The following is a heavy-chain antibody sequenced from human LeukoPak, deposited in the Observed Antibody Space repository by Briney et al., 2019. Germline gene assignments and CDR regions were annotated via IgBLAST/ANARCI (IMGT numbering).Heavy chain of an antibody. CDR2: INSGGST. D-gene: IGHD2-2*01. Sequence: GGSLRLSCAASGFPVSSNYMSWVRQAPGKGLEWVSVINSGGSTYYADSVKGRFTISRDNSKNTLYLQMNSLRAEDTAVYYCAKDGRDIVVVPDGDYYYYYMDVWSKGTTVTVSS. CDR1: GFPVSSNY. V-gene: IGHV3-53*05. CDR3: AKDGRDIVVVPDGDYYYYYMDV. J-gene: IGHJ6*03.